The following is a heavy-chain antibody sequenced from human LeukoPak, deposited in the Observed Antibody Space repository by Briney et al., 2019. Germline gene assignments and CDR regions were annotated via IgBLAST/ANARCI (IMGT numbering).Heavy chain of an antibody. V-gene: IGHV3-7*01. J-gene: IGHJ6*03. CDR2: IKQDGSEK. CDR3: ARGRMVRGVLYMDV. Sequence: GSLRLSCAASGFTFSSYWMSWVRQAPGKGLEWVANIKQDGSEKYYVDSVKGRFTISRDNAKNSLYLQMNSPRAEDTAVYYCARGRMVRGVLYMDVWGKGTTVTVSS. CDR1: GFTFSSYW. D-gene: IGHD3-10*01.